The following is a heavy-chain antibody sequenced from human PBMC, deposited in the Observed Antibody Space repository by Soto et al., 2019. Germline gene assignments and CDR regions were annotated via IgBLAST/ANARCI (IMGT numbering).Heavy chain of an antibody. CDR2: IIPIFGTA. J-gene: IGHJ6*02. CDR3: ARAEGVYAVTPKNGMDV. V-gene: IGHV1-69*01. D-gene: IGHD4-17*01. Sequence: QVQLVQSGAEVKKPGSSVKVSCKASGGTFSSYAISGVRQAPGQGLEWMGVIIPIFGTANYAQKIQGRVTITADESTSTAYMAVSSRRTEDTAVYYCARAEGVYAVTPKNGMDVWGQGTTVTVS. CDR1: GGTFSSYA.